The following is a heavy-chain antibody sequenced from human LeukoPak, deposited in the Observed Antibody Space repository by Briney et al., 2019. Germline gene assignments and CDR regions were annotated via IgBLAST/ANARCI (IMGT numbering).Heavy chain of an antibody. J-gene: IGHJ4*02. V-gene: IGHV4-4*07. CDR2: IYTSGST. CDR1: GGSISSYY. CDR3: ARSPYYDILTGYPAGYFDY. D-gene: IGHD3-9*01. Sequence: SETLSLTCSVSGGSISSYYWSWIRQPAGKGLEWIGRIYTSGSTSYNPSLKSRVTLSVDKSKNQFSLKLSSVTAADTAVYYCARSPYYDILTGYPAGYFDYWGQGTLVTVSS.